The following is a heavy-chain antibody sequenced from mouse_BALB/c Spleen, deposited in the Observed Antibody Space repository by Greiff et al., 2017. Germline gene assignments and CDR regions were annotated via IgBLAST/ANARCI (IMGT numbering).Heavy chain of an antibody. V-gene: IGHV5-6-5*01. J-gene: IGHJ1*01. CDR3: ARRDYDGYWYFDV. CDR1: GFTFSSYA. D-gene: IGHD2-4*01. Sequence: EVHLVESGGGLVKPGGSLKLSCAASGFTFSSYAMSWVRQTPEKRLEWVASISSGGSTYYPDSVKGRFTISRDNARNILYLQMSSLRSEDTAMYYCARRDYDGYWYFDVWGAGTTVTVSS. CDR2: ISSGGST.